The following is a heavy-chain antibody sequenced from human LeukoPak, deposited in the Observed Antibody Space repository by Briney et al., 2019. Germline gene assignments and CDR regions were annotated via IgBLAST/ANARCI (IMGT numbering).Heavy chain of an antibody. CDR3: ARGKGAYYDILTGYHNNYGMDV. CDR1: GGSISSYY. V-gene: IGHV4-59*01. J-gene: IGHJ6*02. CDR2: IYYSGST. Sequence: SETLSLTCTVSGGSISSYYWSWIRRPPGKGLEWIGYIYYSGSTNYNPSLKSRVTISVDTSKNQFSLKLSSVTAADTAVYYCARGKGAYYDILTGYHNNYGMDVWGQGTTVTVSS. D-gene: IGHD3-9*01.